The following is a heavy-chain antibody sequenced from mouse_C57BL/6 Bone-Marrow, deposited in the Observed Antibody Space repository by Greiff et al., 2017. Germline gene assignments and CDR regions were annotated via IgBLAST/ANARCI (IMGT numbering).Heavy chain of an antibody. V-gene: IGHV1-26*01. J-gene: IGHJ2*01. Sequence: EVQLQQSGPELVKPGASVKISCKASGYTFTDYYMNWVKQSHGKSLEWIGDINPNNGGTSYNQKFKGKATLTVDKSSSTAYMELRSLTSEDSAVYYCAREDGSTFDWFDYWGQGTTLTVSS. D-gene: IGHD1-1*01. CDR2: INPNNGGT. CDR3: AREDGSTFDWFDY. CDR1: GYTFTDYY.